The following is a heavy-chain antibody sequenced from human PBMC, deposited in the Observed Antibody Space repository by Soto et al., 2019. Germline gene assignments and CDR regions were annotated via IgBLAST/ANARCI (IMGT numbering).Heavy chain of an antibody. V-gene: IGHV1-2*04. D-gene: IGHD3-9*01. CDR2: INPNSGGT. J-gene: IGHJ3*02. CDR3: ARDLRGYDILTGYYTRSAFDI. Sequence: GASLKVSCKASGYTFTGYYMHWVRQAPGQGLEWMGWINPNSGGTNYAQKFQGWVTMTRDTSISTAYMELSRLRSDDTAVYYCARDLRGYDILTGYYTRSAFDIWGQGTMVTVSS. CDR1: GYTFTGYY.